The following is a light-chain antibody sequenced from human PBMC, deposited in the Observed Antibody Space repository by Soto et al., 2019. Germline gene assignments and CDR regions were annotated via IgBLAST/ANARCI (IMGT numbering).Light chain of an antibody. CDR3: QQSYSPPPIT. V-gene: IGKV1-39*01. J-gene: IGKJ5*01. CDR1: QSIGRF. Sequence: DIQMTQSPSSLSASVGDRVTIAFLASQSIGRFLNWYQQKPGKAPTLLIYAASSLQSGVPSRFSGSGSGTDFTLTISSLQPEDFATYYCQQSYSPPPITFGQGTRLEIK. CDR2: AAS.